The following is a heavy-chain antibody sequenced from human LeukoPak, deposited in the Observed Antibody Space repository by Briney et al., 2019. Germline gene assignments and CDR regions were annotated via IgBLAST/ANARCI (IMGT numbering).Heavy chain of an antibody. V-gene: IGHV3-33*01. Sequence: PGGSLRLSCAASGFTFSTYGMHWVRQTPGKGLEWVALIWYDGSNKYYADSVKGRFTISRDYSTNTLYLQMSSLRAEDTAVYYCARGTSVTHGYFEYWGQGTLVTVSS. CDR2: IWYDGSNK. D-gene: IGHD4-17*01. CDR1: GFTFSTYG. J-gene: IGHJ4*02. CDR3: ARGTSVTHGYFEY.